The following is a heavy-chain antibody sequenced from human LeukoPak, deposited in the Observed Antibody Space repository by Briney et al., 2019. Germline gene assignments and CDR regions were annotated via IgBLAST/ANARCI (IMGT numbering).Heavy chain of an antibody. CDR1: GFTFSSYW. CDR3: ARDAWTYYDFWSGYYIPGHYYYYGMDL. Sequence: GGSLRLSCAASGFTFSSYWMHWVRQAPGKGLVWVSRINSDGSSTSYADSVKGRFTISRDNAKNTLYLQMNSLRAEDTAVYYCARDAWTYYDFWSGYYIPGHYYYYGMDLWGQGTTVTVSS. V-gene: IGHV3-74*01. D-gene: IGHD3-3*01. J-gene: IGHJ6*02. CDR2: INSDGSST.